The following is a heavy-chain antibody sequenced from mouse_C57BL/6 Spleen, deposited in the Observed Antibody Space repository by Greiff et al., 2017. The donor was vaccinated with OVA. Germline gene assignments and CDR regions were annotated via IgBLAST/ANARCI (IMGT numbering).Heavy chain of an antibody. V-gene: IGHV1-52*01. Sequence: QVQLQQPGAELVRPGSSVKMSCKASGYTFTSYWMHWVKQRPIKGLEWIGNIDPSDSETNYNQKFKDKATLTVDKSSSTAYMQLSSLTSEDSAVYYCARITSNYYSMDYWGQGTSLTVSS. D-gene: IGHD1-1*01. CDR3: ARITSNYYSMDY. J-gene: IGHJ4*01. CDR2: IDPSDSET. CDR1: GYTFTSYW.